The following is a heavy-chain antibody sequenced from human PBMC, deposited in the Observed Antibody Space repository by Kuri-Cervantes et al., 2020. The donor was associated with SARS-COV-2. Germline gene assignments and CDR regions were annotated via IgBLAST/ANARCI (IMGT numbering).Heavy chain of an antibody. J-gene: IGHJ6*02. CDR3: AINDYYDSSGYYYGMDV. V-gene: IGHV4-31*09. CDR1: GGSISSGGYY. Sequence: SETLSLTCTVSGGSISSGGYYWSWIRQPPGKGLEWIGYIYYSGSTYYNPSLKSRVTISVDKSKNQFSLKLSSVTAADTAVYYCAINDYYDSSGYYYGMDVWGQGTTVTVSS. CDR2: IYYSGST. D-gene: IGHD3-22*01.